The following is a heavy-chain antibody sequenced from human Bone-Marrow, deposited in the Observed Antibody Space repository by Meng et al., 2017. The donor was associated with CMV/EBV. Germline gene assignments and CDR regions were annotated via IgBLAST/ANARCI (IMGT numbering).Heavy chain of an antibody. D-gene: IGHD6-13*01. J-gene: IGHJ4*02. V-gene: IGHV3-13*01. CDR3: ARDGAAAGPGYFDY. CDR2: IGTAGDT. Sequence: GGSLRLSCAASGFTFSSCDMHWVRQPTGKGLEWVSAIGTAGDTYYPGSVKGRFTISRENAKNSLYLQMNSLRAGDTAVYYCARDGAAAGPGYFDYWGQGTLVTVSS. CDR1: GFTFSSCD.